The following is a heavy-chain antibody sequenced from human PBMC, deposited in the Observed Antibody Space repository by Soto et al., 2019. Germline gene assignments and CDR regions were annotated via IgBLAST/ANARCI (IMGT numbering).Heavy chain of an antibody. J-gene: IGHJ4*02. V-gene: IGHV3-23*01. CDR3: YGYSYGYGRGFEY. CDR1: GFTLSSYA. CDR2: ISGSGGST. D-gene: IGHD5-18*01. Sequence: PGGSLRLSCAASGFTLSSYAMSWVRQAPGKGLEWVSAISGSGGSTYYADSVKGRFTISRDNSKNTLYLQMNSLRAEDTAVYYCYGYSYGYGRGFEYWGQGTLVTVSS.